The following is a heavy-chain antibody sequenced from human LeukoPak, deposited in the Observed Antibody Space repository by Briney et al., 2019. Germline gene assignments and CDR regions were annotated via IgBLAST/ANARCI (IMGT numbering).Heavy chain of an antibody. V-gene: IGHV3-23*01. CDR3: ATLPPYSSSWYYFDY. CDR2: VNGNGGST. Sequence: GGSLRLSCAASGFTFSTYAMSWVRQAPGKGLEWVSGVNGNGGSTSYADSVKGRFTISRDNSKNTLYLQMNSLRAEDTAVYYCATLPPYSSSWYYFDYWGQGTLVTVSS. D-gene: IGHD6-13*01. CDR1: GFTFSTYA. J-gene: IGHJ4*02.